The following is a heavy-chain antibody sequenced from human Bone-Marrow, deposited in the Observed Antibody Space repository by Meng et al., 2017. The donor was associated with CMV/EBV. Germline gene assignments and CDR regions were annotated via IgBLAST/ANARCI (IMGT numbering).Heavy chain of an antibody. Sequence: GESLKISCAASGFPFSDYYMSWIRQAPGKGLEWVSYLSSSGSTIYYADSVKGRFTISRDNAKNSLYLQMNSLRAEDTAVYYCARGRTTSCQFFDYWGQGTLVTFSS. CDR1: GFPFSDYY. CDR2: LSSSGSTI. CDR3: ARGRTTSCQFFDY. J-gene: IGHJ4*02. V-gene: IGHV3-11*04. D-gene: IGHD2-2*01.